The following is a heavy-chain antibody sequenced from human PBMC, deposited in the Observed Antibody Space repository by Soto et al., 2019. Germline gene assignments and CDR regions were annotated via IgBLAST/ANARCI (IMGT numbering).Heavy chain of an antibody. CDR3: ARDLNISADWKGSCFDP. V-gene: IGHV4-39*07. D-gene: IGHD1-1*01. CDR2: IFYSGST. J-gene: IGHJ5*02. Sequence: SETLSLICTVSGGSISSSSYYWGWIRQPPGKGLEWIGSIFYSGSTSYNPSLKSRATISVDTSKNQFSLKLTSVTAADTAVYYCARDLNISADWKGSCFDPWGQGTLVTVSS. CDR1: GGSISSSSYY.